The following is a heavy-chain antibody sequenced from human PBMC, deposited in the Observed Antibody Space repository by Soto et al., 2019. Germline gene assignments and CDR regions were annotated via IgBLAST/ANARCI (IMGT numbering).Heavy chain of an antibody. CDR3: ARGTGSISWSRG. CDR1: GFSVSSNY. CDR2: IYIGGTT. V-gene: IGHV3-66*01. Sequence: EVQLVESGGGLVKPGGSRRLSREVSGFSVSSNYMSWVREVPGEGLEWVSVIYIGGTTYYADSVKGRFTISRDNAKNTLYLQMNSLRDEDTAVYYCARGTGSISWSRGWGQGTLVTVSS. J-gene: IGHJ4*02. D-gene: IGHD6-13*01.